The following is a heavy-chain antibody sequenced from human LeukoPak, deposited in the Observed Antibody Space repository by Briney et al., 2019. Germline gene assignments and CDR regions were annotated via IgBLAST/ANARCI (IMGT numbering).Heavy chain of an antibody. CDR3: ARSPRWLQLWYYFVY. V-gene: IGHV5-51*01. D-gene: IGHD5-24*01. CDR2: IYPSDSET. Sequence: GESLKISCKGSGYRFTSDSIAWVRQMPGKGLEWMGIIYPSDSETRYSPSFQGQVTISADKSISTAYLQWSSLKASDTAIYYCARSPRWLQLWYYFVYWGQGTLVTVSS. J-gene: IGHJ4*02. CDR1: GYRFTSDS.